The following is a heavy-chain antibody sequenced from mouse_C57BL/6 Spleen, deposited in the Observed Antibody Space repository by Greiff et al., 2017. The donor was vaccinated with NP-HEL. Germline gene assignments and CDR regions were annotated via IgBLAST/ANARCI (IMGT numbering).Heavy chain of an antibody. D-gene: IGHD2-3*01. CDR2: ILPGSGST. CDR1: GYTFTSYW. Sequence: VQLQQSGTVLARPGASVKMSCKTSGYTFTSYWMHWVKQRPGHGLEWIGEILPGSGSTNYNEKFKGKATFTADTSSNTAYMQLSSLTTEDSAIYYCAKEEDGYYEDAMDYWGQGTSVTVSS. J-gene: IGHJ4*01. CDR3: AKEEDGYYEDAMDY. V-gene: IGHV1-9*01.